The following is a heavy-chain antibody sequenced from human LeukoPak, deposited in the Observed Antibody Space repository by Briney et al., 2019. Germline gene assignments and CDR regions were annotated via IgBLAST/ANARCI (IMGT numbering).Heavy chain of an antibody. Sequence: PGGSLRLSCAASGFTFSSSAMSWVRQAPGKGLEWVSSITDSGDGTYYADSVKGRFTISRDDFKNTLYLQMNSLRAEDTAVYYCAKDSPVATRWGQGTLVIVSS. CDR1: GFTFSSSA. CDR3: AKDSPVATR. V-gene: IGHV3-23*01. CDR2: ITDSGDGT. D-gene: IGHD2-15*01. J-gene: IGHJ4*02.